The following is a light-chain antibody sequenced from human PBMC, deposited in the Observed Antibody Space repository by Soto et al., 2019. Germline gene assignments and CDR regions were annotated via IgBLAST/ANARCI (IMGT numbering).Light chain of an antibody. CDR2: YNN. CDR3: AAWDASLSACV. V-gene: IGLV1-47*02. CDR1: DSNIGSNS. Sequence: QSALTQPPSASGTPGQEVTISCSGGDSNIGSNSVYWYQHLPRMAPKLLIYYNNQRPSGVPDRFSGSRSGTSASLAIVGLRSEDEAVYYCAAWDASLSACVFGNGTKVTVL. J-gene: IGLJ1*01.